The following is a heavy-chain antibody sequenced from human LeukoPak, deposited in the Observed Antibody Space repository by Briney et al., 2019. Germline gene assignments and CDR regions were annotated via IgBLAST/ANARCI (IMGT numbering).Heavy chain of an antibody. D-gene: IGHD3-16*01. CDR2: ISSSGSTI. Sequence: GGSLRLSCAASGFTFSDYYMSWIRQAPGKGLEWVSYISSSGSTIYYADSVKGRFTISRDNAKNSLYLQMNSLRAEDTAVYYCARRFYDYVWGSYNAPYDYWGQGTLVTVSS. J-gene: IGHJ4*02. CDR1: GFTFSDYY. V-gene: IGHV3-11*04. CDR3: ARRFYDYVWGSYNAPYDY.